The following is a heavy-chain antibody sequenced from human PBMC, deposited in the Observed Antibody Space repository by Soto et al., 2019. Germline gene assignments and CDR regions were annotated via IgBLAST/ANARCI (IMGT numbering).Heavy chain of an antibody. D-gene: IGHD3-16*01. Sequence: GGSLRLSCAASGFPVSSYALSSVLQAPGKVMEWVSTISGSGGSTYYAASVKGRLTVSRDHSKNTLYLQMNSLRAEDTAVYYCAKDRANMITLGGDWIDPWGQGTLVTVS. CDR3: AKDRANMITLGGDWIDP. CDR2: ISGSGGST. V-gene: IGHV3-23*01. J-gene: IGHJ5*02. CDR1: GFPVSSYA.